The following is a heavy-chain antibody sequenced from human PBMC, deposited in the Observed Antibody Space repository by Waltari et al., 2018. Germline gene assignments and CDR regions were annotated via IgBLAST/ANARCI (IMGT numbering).Heavy chain of an antibody. CDR2: IKSRGSGETV. V-gene: IGHV3-15*01. D-gene: IGHD3-3*01. Sequence: EVQLVESGGGLVEPGGSLRLSCTASGFSFPHAWMPWGRQAPGKGLEWVGLIKSRGSGETVDYAAPVKGRFTISRDDSKDTVYLQMSSLRVEDTALYYCTADLSEFGHGEIDFWGQGSQVTVSS. CDR3: TADLSEFGHGEIDF. CDR1: GFSFPHAW. J-gene: IGHJ4*02.